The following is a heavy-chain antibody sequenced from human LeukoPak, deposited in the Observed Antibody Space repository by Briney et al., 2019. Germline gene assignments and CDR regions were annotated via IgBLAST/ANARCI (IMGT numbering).Heavy chain of an antibody. V-gene: IGHV3-23*01. CDR1: GFIFRSYG. CDR3: ARRAGAYSHPYDY. D-gene: IGHD4/OR15-4a*01. CDR2: ITGSGAVS. Sequence: PGGSLRLSCAASGFIFRSYGLSWVRQAPGKGLEWISAITGSGAVSYYTDSVKGRFTMSRDNSKNTIYLQMNSLRAEDTAVYYCARRAGAYSHPYDYWGQGTLVTVSS. J-gene: IGHJ4*02.